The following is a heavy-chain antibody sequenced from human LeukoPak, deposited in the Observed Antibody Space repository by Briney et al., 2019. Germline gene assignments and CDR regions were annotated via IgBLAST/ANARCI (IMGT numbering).Heavy chain of an antibody. CDR3: AKTTTGYSSGRYPAWPIDY. D-gene: IGHD2-15*01. J-gene: IGHJ4*02. CDR1: GFTFDSYA. CDR2: ISGSGGSA. V-gene: IGHV3-23*01. Sequence: PGGSLRLSCAASGFTFDSYAMHWVRQAPGKGLEWVSGISGSGGSAHYTDSVKGRFTISRDNSKNTVYLQMDSLRVEDTAIYYCAKTTTGYSSGRYPAWPIDYWGQGTLVTVSS.